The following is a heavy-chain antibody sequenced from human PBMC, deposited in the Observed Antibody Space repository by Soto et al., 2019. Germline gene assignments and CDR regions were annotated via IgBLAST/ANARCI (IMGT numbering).Heavy chain of an antibody. Sequence: SETLSLTCTVSGGSISSYYWSWIRQPPGKGLEWIGYIYYSGSTNYNPSLKSRVTISVDTSKNQFSLKLSSVTAADTAVYYCAREVDYYDSSGTGWFDPWGQGTLVTVSS. CDR3: AREVDYYDSSGTGWFDP. D-gene: IGHD3-22*01. CDR1: GGSISSYY. V-gene: IGHV4-59*12. J-gene: IGHJ5*02. CDR2: IYYSGST.